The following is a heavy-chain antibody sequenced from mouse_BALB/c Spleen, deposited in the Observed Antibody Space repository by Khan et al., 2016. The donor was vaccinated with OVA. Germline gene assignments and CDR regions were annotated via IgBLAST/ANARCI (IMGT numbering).Heavy chain of an antibody. D-gene: IGHD1-1*01. CDR3: ARSYFYGYYFDQ. J-gene: IGHJ2*01. CDR1: GFTFNSVG. V-gene: IGHV5-17*02. Sequence: EVELVESGGGLVQPGGSRKLSCVASGFTFNSVGMHWGRQAPEKGLEWVAYISGDSSTVYYTDTVKGRFTISRDNPKKTLFLQMTSLRSEDMAIYYCARSYFYGYYFDQWGQGTTLTGSS. CDR2: ISGDSSTV.